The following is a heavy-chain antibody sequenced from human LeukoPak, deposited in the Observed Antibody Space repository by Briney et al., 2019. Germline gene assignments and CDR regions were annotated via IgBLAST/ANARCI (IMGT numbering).Heavy chain of an antibody. D-gene: IGHD6-6*01. CDR3: ARGGAARLHFQN. V-gene: IGHV4-59*01. J-gene: IGHJ1*01. CDR1: GGSISTYY. CDR2: IYHSGST. Sequence: PSETLSLTCTVSGGSISTYYWNWTRQLPGKGLEWIGYIYHSGSTNYNPSLQSRVTISVDTSKNQFSLNLNSVTAADTAVYYCARGGAARLHFQNWGQGTLVTVSS.